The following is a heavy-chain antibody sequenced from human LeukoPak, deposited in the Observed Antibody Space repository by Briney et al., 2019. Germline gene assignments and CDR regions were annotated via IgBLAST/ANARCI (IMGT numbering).Heavy chain of an antibody. CDR2: MNPNSGNT. V-gene: IGHV1-8*01. J-gene: IGHJ6*03. CDR3: ARGGYGSSWYLGYYYYYYMDA. D-gene: IGHD6-13*01. Sequence: GASVKVSCKASGYTFTSYDINWVRQATGQGLEWMGWMNPNSGNTGYAQKFQGRVTMTRNTSISTAYMELSSLRSEDTAVYYCARGGYGSSWYLGYYYYYYMDAWGKGTTVTVSS. CDR1: GYTFTSYD.